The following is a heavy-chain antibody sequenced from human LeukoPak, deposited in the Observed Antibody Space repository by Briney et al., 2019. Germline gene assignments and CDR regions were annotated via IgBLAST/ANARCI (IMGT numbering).Heavy chain of an antibody. J-gene: IGHJ3*02. Sequence: SETLSLTCAVSGGSISSGGYSWSWIRQPPGKGLERIGYIYHGGSTYYNPSLKSRVTISVDRSKNQFSLKLSSVTAADTAVYYCARGDFYYDSSGHRNDAFDIWGQGTMVTVSS. CDR2: IYHGGST. D-gene: IGHD3-22*01. CDR1: GGSISSGGYS. V-gene: IGHV4-30-2*01. CDR3: ARGDFYYDSSGHRNDAFDI.